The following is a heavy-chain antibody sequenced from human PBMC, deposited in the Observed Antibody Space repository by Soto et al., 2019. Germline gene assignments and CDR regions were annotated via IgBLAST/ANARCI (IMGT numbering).Heavy chain of an antibody. V-gene: IGHV3-11*06. D-gene: IGHD3-9*01. CDR1: GFTFSDYY. CDR3: ARAHYDILTLYYFDY. CDR2: ISSSSSYT. Sequence: PGGSLRLSCAASGFTFSDYYMSWIRQAPGKGLEWVSYISSSSSYTNYADSVKGRFTISRDNAKNSLYLQMNSLRAEDTAVYYCARAHYDILTLYYFDYWGQGTLVTVSS. J-gene: IGHJ4*02.